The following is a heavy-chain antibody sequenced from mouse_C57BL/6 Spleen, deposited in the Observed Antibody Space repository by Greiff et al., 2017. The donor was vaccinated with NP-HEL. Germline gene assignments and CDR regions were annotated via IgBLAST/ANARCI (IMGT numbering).Heavy chain of an antibody. CDR3: ARYAGGYSNLYYFDY. CDR2: VYPYNGGP. Sequence: VQLQESGPVLVKPGPSVKISCKVSGFTFTDYYMHWVKQSHGKSLEWIGLVYPYNGGPSYNQKFKGKATLTVDTSSSTAYMELNSLTSEESAVYYCARYAGGYSNLYYFDYWGQGTTLTVSP. J-gene: IGHJ2*01. V-gene: IGHV1-36*01. D-gene: IGHD2-5*01. CDR1: GFTFTDYY.